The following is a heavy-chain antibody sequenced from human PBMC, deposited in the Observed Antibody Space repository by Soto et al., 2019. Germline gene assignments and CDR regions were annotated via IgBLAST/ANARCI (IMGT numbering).Heavy chain of an antibody. CDR3: ARDGFGYDSSVYFLYDAFDL. CDR2: IYTSGST. Sequence: IRQPAGKGLEWIGRIYTSGSTNYNPSLKSRVTMSVDTSKNHFSLKLSSVTAADTAVYYCARDGFGYDSSVYFLYDAFDLWPQDPILPVS. D-gene: IGHD3-22*01. J-gene: IGHJ3*01. V-gene: IGHV4-4*07.